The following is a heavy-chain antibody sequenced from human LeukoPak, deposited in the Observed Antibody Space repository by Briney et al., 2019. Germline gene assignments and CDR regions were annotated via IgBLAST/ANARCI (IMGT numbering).Heavy chain of an antibody. CDR3: ARDSPYSYSSTGFDP. CDR1: GYTFTGYY. D-gene: IGHD6-13*01. Sequence: ASVKVSCKASGYTFTGYYMHWVRQAPGQGLEWVGWINPDSGGTNYAQKFQGRVTMTRDTSISTAYMELSRLRSDDTAVYYCARDSPYSYSSTGFDPWGQGTLVTVSS. J-gene: IGHJ5*02. V-gene: IGHV1-2*02. CDR2: INPDSGGT.